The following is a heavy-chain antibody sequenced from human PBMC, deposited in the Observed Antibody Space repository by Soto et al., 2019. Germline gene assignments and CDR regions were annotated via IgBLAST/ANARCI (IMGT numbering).Heavy chain of an antibody. CDR2: ISLYSDGT. D-gene: IGHD2-2*01. V-gene: IGHV1-18*01. Sequence: ASVKVSCKPSGYTFSNYGITWVRQAPGQPLEWLGWISLYSDGTNYAQKFQGRVSMTTDTSTTTAYMELRSLRSDDTAVYYCARVVPGAEAWFGPWGQGTLVTVSS. CDR1: GYTFSNYG. CDR3: ARVVPGAEAWFGP. J-gene: IGHJ5*02.